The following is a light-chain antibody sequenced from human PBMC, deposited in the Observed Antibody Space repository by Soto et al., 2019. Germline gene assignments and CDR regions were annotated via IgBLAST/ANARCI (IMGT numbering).Light chain of an antibody. Sequence: DNVLTQSPGTLSLSPGERATLSCRASQSVTNSFLAWYQQRPGQAPRLLVYGASSRATGIPDRCSGSGSGTDFALTISRLEPEAFAVYYWHQYGSSPSTFGQGTKVDIK. CDR1: QSVTNSF. CDR2: GAS. CDR3: HQYGSSPST. J-gene: IGKJ1*01. V-gene: IGKV3-20*01.